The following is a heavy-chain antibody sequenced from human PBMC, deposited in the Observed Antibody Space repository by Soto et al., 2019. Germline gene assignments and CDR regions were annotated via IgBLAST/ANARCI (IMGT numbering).Heavy chain of an antibody. V-gene: IGHV1-69*01. CDR2: FIPIFVSA. J-gene: IGHJ4*02. Sequence: QLHLVQSGAEVKKAGSSVKVSCKASGGTVSSYAITWVRQAPGKGLEWMGVFIPIFVSAHYAPKFQGRITVTADECTSTAYMELGGRTSEDRAIYYCARDVSSDTTGFRGYDLWGQGTQVTVSS. CDR1: GGTVSSYA. CDR3: ARDVSSDTTGFRGYDL. D-gene: IGHD3-10*01.